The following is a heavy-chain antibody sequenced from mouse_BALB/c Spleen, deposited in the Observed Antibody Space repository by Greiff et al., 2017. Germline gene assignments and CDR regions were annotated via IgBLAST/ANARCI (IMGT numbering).Heavy chain of an antibody. J-gene: IGHJ3*01. D-gene: IGHD2-14*01. V-gene: IGHV5-9*03. CDR1: GFTFSSST. CDR2: ISSGGGNT. Sequence: VKLVESGGGLVKPGGSLKLPCAASGFTFSSSTMSWVRQTPEKRLEWVATISSGGGNTYYPDSVKGRFTISRDNAKNNLYLQMSSLRSEDTALYYCARGDRYDGAWFAYWGQGTLVTVSA. CDR3: ARGDRYDGAWFAY.